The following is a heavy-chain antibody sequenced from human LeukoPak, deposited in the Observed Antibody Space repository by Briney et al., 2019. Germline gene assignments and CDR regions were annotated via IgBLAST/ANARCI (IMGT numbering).Heavy chain of an antibody. V-gene: IGHV3-74*01. CDR1: GFTFSTYW. Sequence: GGSLRLSCAASGFTFSTYWIDWVRQAPGKGLVWVSSINSVGSSTSYADSVRGRFTISRDNAKNMLYLQMNSLRADDTAVFYCARAEYYYDSSGYYPRYYNYYYMDVWGKGTTVTVSS. CDR2: INSVGSST. J-gene: IGHJ6*03. D-gene: IGHD3-22*01. CDR3: ARAEYYYDSSGYYPRYYNYYYMDV.